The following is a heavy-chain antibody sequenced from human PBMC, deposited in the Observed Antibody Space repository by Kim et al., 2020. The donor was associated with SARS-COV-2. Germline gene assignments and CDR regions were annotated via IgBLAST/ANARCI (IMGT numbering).Heavy chain of an antibody. CDR2: IYHSGST. CDR3: ARDFTGGDYGTVSYYYGMDV. V-gene: IGHV4-38-2*02. CDR1: GYSISSGYY. D-gene: IGHD4-17*01. J-gene: IGHJ6*02. Sequence: SETLSLTCTVSGYSISSGYYWGWIRQPPGKGLEWIGSIYHSGSTYYNPSLKSRVTISVDTSKNQFSLKLSSVTAADTAVYYCARDFTGGDYGTVSYYYGMDVWGQGTTVTVSS.